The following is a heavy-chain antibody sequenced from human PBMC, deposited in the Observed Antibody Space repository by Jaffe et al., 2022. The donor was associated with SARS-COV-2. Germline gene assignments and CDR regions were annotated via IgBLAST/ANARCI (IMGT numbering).Heavy chain of an antibody. V-gene: IGHV3-48*02. Sequence: EVQLVESGGGLVQPGGSLRLSCAASGFTFSSYSMNWVRQAPGKGLEWVSYISSSSSTIYYADSVKGRFTISRDNAKNSLYLQMNSLRDEDTAVYYCAREEPGYYPAYYYYYYGMDVWGQGTTVTVSS. D-gene: IGHD3-9*01. CDR3: AREEPGYYPAYYYYYYGMDV. J-gene: IGHJ6*02. CDR2: ISSSSSTI. CDR1: GFTFSSYS.